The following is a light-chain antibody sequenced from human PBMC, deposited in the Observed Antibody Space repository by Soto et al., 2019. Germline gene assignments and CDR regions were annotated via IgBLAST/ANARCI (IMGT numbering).Light chain of an antibody. V-gene: IGLV2-11*01. CDR2: DIS. CDR1: SSTVGAYNY. J-gene: IGLJ3*02. Sequence: QSALTQPRSVSGSPGQSVTISCTGTSSTVGAYNYVSWYQQHPGNAPKLMVYDISERPSGVPNRFSGSKSGNTASLTISGLQEDDAYDYYCCSYAGSYIMVFGGGTQLTVL. CDR3: CSYAGSYIMV.